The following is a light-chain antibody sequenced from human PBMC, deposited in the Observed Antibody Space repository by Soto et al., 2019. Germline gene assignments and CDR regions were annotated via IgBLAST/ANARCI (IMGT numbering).Light chain of an antibody. CDR1: SSDVGGCKF. CDR3: SSCAGSNNPYV. Sequence: QCALTQAPSESGSPGQSVTISCTGTSSDVGGCKFVSWYQQYPGKAPQLIIYEVNKRPSGVPDRFSGSKSGNTASLTVSGLQAEDEADYYCSSCAGSNNPYVFGTGTKVTVL. V-gene: IGLV2-8*01. J-gene: IGLJ1*01. CDR2: EVN.